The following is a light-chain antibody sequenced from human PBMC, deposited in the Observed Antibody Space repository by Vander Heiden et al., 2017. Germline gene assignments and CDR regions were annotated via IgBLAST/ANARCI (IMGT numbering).Light chain of an antibody. CDR1: QSVSSY. Sequence: DIVFTQSPATLSLSPGERATISCRASQSVSSYLAWYQQKPGQAPRLLIYDASNRATGIPARFSGSGSGTDFTLTISSLEPEDFAVYYCQQRSNWPLTFGGGTKVEIK. CDR3: QQRSNWPLT. V-gene: IGKV3-11*01. CDR2: DAS. J-gene: IGKJ4*01.